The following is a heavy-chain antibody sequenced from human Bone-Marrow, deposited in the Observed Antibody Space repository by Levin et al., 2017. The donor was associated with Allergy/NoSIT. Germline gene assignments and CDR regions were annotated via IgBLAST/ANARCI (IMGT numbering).Heavy chain of an antibody. CDR1: EFIVGSNY. D-gene: IGHD6-6*01. J-gene: IGHJ6*02. CDR2: IYSGGSA. Sequence: GESLKISCAASEFIVGSNYMSWVRQAPGKGLDWVSVIYSGGSAYYAESVKGRFTISRDSSKNTLPLQMNSLRVEDTAVYYCVARSNGMDVWGQGTTVTVSS. V-gene: IGHV3-66*01. CDR3: VARSNGMDV.